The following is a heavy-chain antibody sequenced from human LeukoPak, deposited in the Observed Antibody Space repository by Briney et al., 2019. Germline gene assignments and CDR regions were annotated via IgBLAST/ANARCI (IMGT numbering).Heavy chain of an antibody. V-gene: IGHV3-30*02. D-gene: IGHD3-10*01. CDR3: AKLVDYYGSGSYIGIDY. CDR2: IRCDGSNK. CDR1: GFTFSSYG. J-gene: IGHJ4*02. Sequence: RGSLRLSCAASGFTFSSYGMHWVRQAPGKGLEWVAFIRCDGSNKYYADSVKGRFTISRDNSKNTLYLQLNSLRAEDTAVYYCAKLVDYYGSGSYIGIDYWGQGTLVTVSS.